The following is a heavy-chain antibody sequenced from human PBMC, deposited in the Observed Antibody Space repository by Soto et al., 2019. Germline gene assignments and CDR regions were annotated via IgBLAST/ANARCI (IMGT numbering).Heavy chain of an antibody. D-gene: IGHD3-10*01. J-gene: IGHJ4*02. V-gene: IGHV4-34*01. CDR3: ARSMVRGVWFDY. CDR2: VNQRGSA. Sequence: SETLSLTCAVSGGSLSGYYWTWIRQFPGKGLQWIGEVNQRGSADYNPSLKSRVTISVDTSKNQFSLKLSSVTAADTAVYYCARSMVRGVWFDYWGQGTLVTVSS. CDR1: GGSLSGYY.